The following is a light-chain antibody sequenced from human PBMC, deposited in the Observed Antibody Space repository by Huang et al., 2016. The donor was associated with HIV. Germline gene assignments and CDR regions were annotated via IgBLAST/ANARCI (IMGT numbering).Light chain of an antibody. Sequence: EIVLTQSPGTLSLSPGERATLSCRASQRVSSSYLAWDQQKPGQAPRLLIYGASSRATGIPDRFSGSGSGTDFTLTISRLEPEDFAVYYCQQYGSSPSFGGGTKVEIK. V-gene: IGKV3-20*01. CDR1: QRVSSSY. J-gene: IGKJ4*01. CDR3: QQYGSSPS. CDR2: GAS.